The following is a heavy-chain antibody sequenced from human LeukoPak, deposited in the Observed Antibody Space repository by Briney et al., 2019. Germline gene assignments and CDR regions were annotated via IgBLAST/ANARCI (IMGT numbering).Heavy chain of an antibody. D-gene: IGHD1-26*01. CDR1: GFTFSSHW. J-gene: IGHJ4*02. CDR3: ARDLFIGIYYGVNY. CDR2: IKKDGRDK. Sequence: GGTLRLSCAVSGFTFSSHWMRWVRQAPGKGLEWVAQIKKDGRDKYYVDSVKGRFTISSDNANNSLYLQMNSLRAEDTAVYYCARDLFIGIYYGVNYWGQGTLVTVSS. V-gene: IGHV3-7*04.